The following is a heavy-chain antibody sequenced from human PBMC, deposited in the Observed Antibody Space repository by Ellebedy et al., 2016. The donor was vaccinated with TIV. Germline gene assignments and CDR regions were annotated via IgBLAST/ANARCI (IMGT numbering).Heavy chain of an antibody. V-gene: IGHV3-48*01. CDR2: ISSSSSTI. CDR1: GFTFSSYS. CDR3: AKDGLWFGELLCAFFDY. D-gene: IGHD3-10*01. J-gene: IGHJ4*02. Sequence: GESLKISCAASGFTFSSYSMNWVRQAPGKGLEWVSYISSSSSTIYYADSVKGRFTISRDNSKNTLYLQMNSLRAEDTAVYYCAKDGLWFGELLCAFFDYWGQGTLVTVSS.